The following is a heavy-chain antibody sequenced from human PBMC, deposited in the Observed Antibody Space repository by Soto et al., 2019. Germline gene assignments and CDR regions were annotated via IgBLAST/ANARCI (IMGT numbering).Heavy chain of an antibody. V-gene: IGHV1-3*01. D-gene: IGHD3-22*01. J-gene: IGHJ6*02. Sequence: ASVKVSCKASGYTFTSYAMHWVRQAPGQRLEWMGWINAGNGNTKYSQKFQGRVTITRDTSASTAYMELSSLRSEDTAVYYCARELGFGSSGYYFSHYYGMDVWGQGTTVTVSS. CDR3: ARELGFGSSGYYFSHYYGMDV. CDR2: INAGNGNT. CDR1: GYTFTSYA.